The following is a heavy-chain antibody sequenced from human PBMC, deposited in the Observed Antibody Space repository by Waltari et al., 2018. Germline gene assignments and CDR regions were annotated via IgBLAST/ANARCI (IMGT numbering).Heavy chain of an antibody. J-gene: IGHJ6*02. CDR1: GYSISSGYY. Sequence: QVQLQESGPGLVKPSETLSLTCAVSGYSISSGYYWGWIRQPPGKGLEWIGSSYNSGRTYYNPSLKSRVTISVDTSTNQFSLKLSSVTAADTAVYYWARLEARSGTYYYYGMDVWGQGTTVTVSS. CDR3: ARLEARSGTYYYYGMDV. D-gene: IGHD1-26*01. V-gene: IGHV4-38-2*01. CDR2: SYNSGRT.